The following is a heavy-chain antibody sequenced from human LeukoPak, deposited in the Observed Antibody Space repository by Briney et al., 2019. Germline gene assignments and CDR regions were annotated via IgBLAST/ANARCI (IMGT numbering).Heavy chain of an antibody. CDR2: IDYSGST. Sequence: SETLSLTCTVSGDSVNTINYFWGWLRQPPGKGLEWIATIDYSGSTYYNPSLKTRLTISVDTSKNQFSLKLASVTATDTDVFYCARARHRFDSRGYYFDYWGQGKPVTVSS. V-gene: IGHV4-39*01. D-gene: IGHD3-22*01. J-gene: IGHJ4*02. CDR3: ARARHRFDSRGYYFDY. CDR1: GDSVNTINYF.